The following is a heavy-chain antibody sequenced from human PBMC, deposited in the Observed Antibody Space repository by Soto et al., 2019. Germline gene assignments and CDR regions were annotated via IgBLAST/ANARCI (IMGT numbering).Heavy chain of an antibody. CDR3: AKDRAKREYDFWSGWSDAFDI. D-gene: IGHD3-3*01. Sequence: GGSLRLSCAASGFTFSSYAMSWVRQAPGKGLEWVSAISGSGGSTYYADSVKGRFTISRDNSKNTRYLQMNSLRAEERAVYYCAKDRAKREYDFWSGWSDAFDIWGQGTMVTVSS. CDR2: ISGSGGST. V-gene: IGHV3-23*01. CDR1: GFTFSSYA. J-gene: IGHJ3*02.